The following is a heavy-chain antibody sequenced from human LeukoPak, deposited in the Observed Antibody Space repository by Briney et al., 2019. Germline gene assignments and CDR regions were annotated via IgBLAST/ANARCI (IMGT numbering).Heavy chain of an antibody. CDR2: ISSSSSYI. J-gene: IGHJ5*02. D-gene: IGHD3-22*01. V-gene: IGHV3-21*01. CDR3: AKASYYYDAQPFDP. Sequence: PGGSLRLSCAASGFTFSSYSMNWVRQAPGKGLEWVSSISSSSSYIYYADSVKGRFTISRDNAKNSLYLQMNSLRAEDTAVYYCAKASYYYDAQPFDPWGQGTLVTVSS. CDR1: GFTFSSYS.